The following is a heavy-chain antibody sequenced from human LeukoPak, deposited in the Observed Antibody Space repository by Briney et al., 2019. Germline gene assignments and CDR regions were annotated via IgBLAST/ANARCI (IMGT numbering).Heavy chain of an antibody. D-gene: IGHD3-22*01. CDR1: GGTFSSYA. Sequence: ASVKVSCKASGGTFSSYAISWVRQAPGQGLEWMGWIKPDSGGTNYAQNFQGRVTMTRDTSINTAYMELSRLKSDDTAVYYCARGKHFDSNGYYEAFYFDHWGQGTLVTVSS. CDR2: IKPDSGGT. CDR3: ARGKHFDSNGYYEAFYFDH. J-gene: IGHJ4*02. V-gene: IGHV1-2*02.